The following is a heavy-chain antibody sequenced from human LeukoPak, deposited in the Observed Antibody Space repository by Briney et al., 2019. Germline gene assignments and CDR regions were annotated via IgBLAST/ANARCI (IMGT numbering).Heavy chain of an antibody. CDR1: GFTFSSYD. CDR2: IGTAGDT. D-gene: IGHD3-22*01. V-gene: IGHV3-13*01. J-gene: IGHJ4*02. CDR3: ARGAYYYDSSGYLRDLFDY. Sequence: GGSLRLSCAASGFTFSSYDMHWVRQATGKGLEWVSAIGTAGDTYYPGSVKGRFTISRENAKNSLYPQMNSLRAGDTAVYYCARGAYYYDSSGYLRDLFDYWGQGTLVTVSS.